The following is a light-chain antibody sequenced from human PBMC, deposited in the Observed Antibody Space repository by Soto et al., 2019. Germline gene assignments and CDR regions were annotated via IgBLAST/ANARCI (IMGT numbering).Light chain of an antibody. Sequence: EVVMTQSPATLSVSPGDRATLSCRASQSVDTNVVWYQQKPGQPPRLLVHSASIRATGVPARFTGIGSGTDFTLTISGLQSDDFAIYYCQQYYNWPPYTIGQGTRLQIK. V-gene: IGKV3-15*01. CDR1: QSVDTN. CDR3: QQYYNWPPYT. J-gene: IGKJ2*01. CDR2: SAS.